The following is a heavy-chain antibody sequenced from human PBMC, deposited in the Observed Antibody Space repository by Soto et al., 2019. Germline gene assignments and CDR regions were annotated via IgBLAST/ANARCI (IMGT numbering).Heavy chain of an antibody. D-gene: IGHD6-19*01. CDR1: GVTFSSYA. V-gene: IGHV3-23*01. CDR2: ISGSGGST. CDR3: ARRTSGWYLDY. J-gene: IGHJ4*02. Sequence: EVQLLESGGGLVQPGGSLRLSCAASGVTFSSYAMSWVRQAPGKGLEWVSVISGSGGSTYYADSVKGRFTISRDNSKNTLYLQMNSLRAEDTAVYYCARRTSGWYLDYWGQGTLVTVSS.